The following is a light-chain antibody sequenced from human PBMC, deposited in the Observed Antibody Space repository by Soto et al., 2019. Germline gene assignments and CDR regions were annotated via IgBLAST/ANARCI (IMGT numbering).Light chain of an antibody. CDR3: SSCTSSSTVV. CDR2: DVS. Sequence: QSALTQPASVPGSPGQSVTISCTGTSSDLGGYNCVSWYQQHPGKAPKLMIYDVSNRPSGVSNRFSGSKSGNTASLTISGLQAYDDADYYCSSCTSSSTVVFGGGTKLTVL. J-gene: IGLJ2*01. V-gene: IGLV2-14*01. CDR1: SSDLGGYNC.